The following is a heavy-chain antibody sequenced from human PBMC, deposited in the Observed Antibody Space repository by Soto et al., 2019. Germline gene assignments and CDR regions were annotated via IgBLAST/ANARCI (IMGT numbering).Heavy chain of an antibody. Sequence: SVKVSCRASGYTFTSYYMHWVRQAPGQGLEWMGWINPNSGGTNYAQKFQGRVTMTRDTSISTAYMELSRLRSDDTAVYYCARVSVLPTYSSSWHSRGPRRLDVWGQGTLVTVSS. D-gene: IGHD6-13*01. CDR2: INPNSGGT. J-gene: IGHJ4*02. V-gene: IGHV1-2*02. CDR1: GYTFTSYY. CDR3: ARVSVLPTYSSSWHSRGPRRLDV.